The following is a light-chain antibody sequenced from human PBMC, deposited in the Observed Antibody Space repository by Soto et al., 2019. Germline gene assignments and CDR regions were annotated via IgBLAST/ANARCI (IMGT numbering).Light chain of an antibody. J-gene: IGLJ2*01. V-gene: IGLV1-44*01. CDR3: AAWDDRLHVV. Sequence: QSVLTQPPSASGTPGQRVTISCSGSSSNIGSNTVTWYQQLPGTAPKLLIYRNNQRPSGVPDRFSGSKSGTSASLAISGIQSEDEADYYCAAWDDRLHVVFGRGTKVTVL. CDR1: SSNIGSNT. CDR2: RNN.